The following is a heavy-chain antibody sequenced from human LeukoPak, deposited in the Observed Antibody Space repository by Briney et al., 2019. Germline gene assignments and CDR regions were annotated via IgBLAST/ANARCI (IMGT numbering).Heavy chain of an antibody. CDR2: IYSDGNT. V-gene: IGHV3-53*01. J-gene: IGHJ3*01. D-gene: IGHD2-15*01. Sequence: GGSLRLSCAPSGFAVSSNYLSWVRQAPGMGLEWVSVIYSDGNTYYADSVKGRFTISRDNSMNTLFLQMNSLRPDDTAVYYCARGSSPTWYAFDVWGHGTLVTVSS. CDR3: ARGSSPTWYAFDV. CDR1: GFAVSSNY.